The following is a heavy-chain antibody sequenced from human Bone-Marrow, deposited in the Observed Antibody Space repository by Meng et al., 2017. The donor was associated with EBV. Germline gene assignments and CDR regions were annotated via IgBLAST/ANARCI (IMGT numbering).Heavy chain of an antibody. V-gene: IGHV4-34*01. D-gene: IGHD1-26*01. CDR3: ARGRSGSYRVSDY. J-gene: IGHJ4*02. Sequence: QVQLQQCCAGPVTPPEXLSLTCAVYGGSFSGYYWSWIRQPPGKGLEWIGEINHSGSTNYNPSLKSRVTISVDTSKNQFSLKLSSVTAADTAVYYCARGRSGSYRVSDYWGQGTLVTVSS. CDR1: GGSFSGYY. CDR2: INHSGST.